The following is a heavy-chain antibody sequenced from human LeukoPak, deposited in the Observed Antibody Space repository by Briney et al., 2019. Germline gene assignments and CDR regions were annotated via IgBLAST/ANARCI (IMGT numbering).Heavy chain of an antibody. CDR2: ISTSGTTI. CDR3: ARDGYYDGSGYSKPFDS. CDR1: GFTFTTYE. J-gene: IGHJ4*02. V-gene: IGHV3-48*03. Sequence: GGSLRLSCAASGFTFTTYEMNWVRQAPGKGLEWISYISTSGTTISYADSVKGRFTISRDNARKSLYLQMNSLRVEDTAVYYCARDGYYDGSGYSKPFDSWGQGTLVAVSS. D-gene: IGHD3-22*01.